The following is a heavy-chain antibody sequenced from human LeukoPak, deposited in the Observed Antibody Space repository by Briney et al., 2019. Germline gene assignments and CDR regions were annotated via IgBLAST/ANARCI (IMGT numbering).Heavy chain of an antibody. J-gene: IGHJ4*02. Sequence: GGSLRLSCAASGFTFSDYYMSWIRQAPGKGLEWVSYISSSGSTIYYADSVKGRFTISRDNAKSSLYLQMNSLRAEDTAVYYCASKLRFGDQSDYWGQGTLVTVSS. CDR2: ISSSGSTI. V-gene: IGHV3-11*01. D-gene: IGHD3-10*01. CDR3: ASKLRFGDQSDY. CDR1: GFTFSDYY.